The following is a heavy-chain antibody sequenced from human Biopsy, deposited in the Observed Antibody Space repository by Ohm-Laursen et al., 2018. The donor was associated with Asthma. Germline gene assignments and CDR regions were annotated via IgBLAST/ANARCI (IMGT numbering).Heavy chain of an antibody. V-gene: IGHV3-30*03. J-gene: IGHJ6*02. CDR1: GFTFSTYG. Sequence: SLRLSCAASGFTFSTYGMHWVRQAPGKGLEWVAYIAWDGINSYYADSVKGRFTISRDNSRNTLYLQKNSLGANDTAVYYCARAGESDLVGGLDVWGQGTTVIVS. D-gene: IGHD2-21*01. CDR2: IAWDGINS. CDR3: ARAGESDLVGGLDV.